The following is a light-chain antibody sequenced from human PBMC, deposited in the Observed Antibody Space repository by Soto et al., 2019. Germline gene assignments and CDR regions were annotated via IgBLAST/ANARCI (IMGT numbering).Light chain of an antibody. J-gene: IGKJ1*01. CDR3: QQYTSYST. CDR1: QSINSW. CDR2: KAS. Sequence: DIQMTQSPSTLSASVGDRVTITCRASQSINSWLAWYQQKPGRAPKPLIYKASSLESGAPSRFSGSGSGTEFTLTISSLQPDDFATYYCQQYTSYSTFGQGTKVEIK. V-gene: IGKV1-5*03.